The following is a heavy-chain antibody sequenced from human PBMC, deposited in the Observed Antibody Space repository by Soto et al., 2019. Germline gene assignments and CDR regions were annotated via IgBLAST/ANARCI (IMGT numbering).Heavy chain of an antibody. Sequence: PSETLSLTGAVSGDSLNTDYYWSWIPQPPGKSLEWIGHIYCTGGTFYSPSLKSRLALSVDTSKNQFSLRLSSVTAADTAVYYCARDTASKDYDSHSYYPHFDSWGQGALVTVSS. D-gene: IGHD3-22*01. CDR2: IYCTGGT. CDR3: ARDTASKDYDSHSYYPHFDS. J-gene: IGHJ5*01. V-gene: IGHV4-30-4*01. CDR1: GDSLNTDYY.